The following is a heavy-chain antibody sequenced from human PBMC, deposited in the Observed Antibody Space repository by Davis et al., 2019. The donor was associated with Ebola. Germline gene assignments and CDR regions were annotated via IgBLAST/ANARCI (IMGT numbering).Heavy chain of an antibody. V-gene: IGHV1-3*01. J-gene: IGHJ6*02. CDR1: GYTFTSYA. Sequence: AASVKVSCKASGYTFTSYAMHWVRQAPGQRLEWMGWINAGNGNTKYSQKFQGRVTITRDTSASTAYMELSSLRSDDTAVYYCAKTTGMYYYYGMDVWGQGTTVTVSS. CDR3: AKTTGMYYYYGMDV. D-gene: IGHD4-17*01. CDR2: INAGNGNT.